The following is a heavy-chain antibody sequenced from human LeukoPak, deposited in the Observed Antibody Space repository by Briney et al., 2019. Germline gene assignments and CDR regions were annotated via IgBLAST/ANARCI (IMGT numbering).Heavy chain of an antibody. V-gene: IGHV3-53*01. CDR2: IYSGGST. J-gene: IGHJ6*03. CDR1: GFTVSSNY. CDR3: ARDSRSPHYMDV. Sequence: GGSLRLSCAASGFTVSSNYMSRVRQAPGKGLEWVSVIYSGGSTYYADSVKGRFTISRDNSKNTLYLQMNSLRAEDTAVYYCARDSRSPHYMDVWGKGTTVTVSS.